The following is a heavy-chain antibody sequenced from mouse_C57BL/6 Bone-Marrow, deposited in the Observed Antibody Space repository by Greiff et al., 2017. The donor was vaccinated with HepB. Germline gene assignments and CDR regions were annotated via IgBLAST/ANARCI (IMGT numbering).Heavy chain of an antibody. Sequence: VQLVESGAELVKPGASVKISCKASGYAFSSYWMNWVKQRPGKGLEWIGQIYPGDGDTNYNGKFKGKATLTADKSSSTAYMQLSSRTSEDSAVYFCARRYSNYFAGFADWGQGTLVTVSA. CDR3: ARRYSNYFAGFAD. CDR1: GYAFSSYW. J-gene: IGHJ3*01. D-gene: IGHD2-5*01. CDR2: IYPGDGDT. V-gene: IGHV1-80*01.